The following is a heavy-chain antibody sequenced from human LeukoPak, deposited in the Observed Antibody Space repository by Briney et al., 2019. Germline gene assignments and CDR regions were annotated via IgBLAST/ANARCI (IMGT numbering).Heavy chain of an antibody. CDR1: GFSLSTSGVG. D-gene: IGHD4-17*01. CDR3: AYRSGLTTVTTEPYFDY. J-gene: IGHJ4*02. Sequence: SGPTLVHPTQTLTLTCTFSGFSLSTSGVGVGWIRQPPGKALEWLALIYWDDDKRYSPSLKSRLTITKDTSKNQVVLTMTNMDPVDTATYYCAYRSGLTTVTTEPYFDYWGQGTLVTVSS. V-gene: IGHV2-5*02. CDR2: IYWDDDK.